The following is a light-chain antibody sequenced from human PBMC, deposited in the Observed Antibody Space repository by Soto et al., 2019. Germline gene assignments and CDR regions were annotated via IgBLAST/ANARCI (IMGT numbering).Light chain of an antibody. CDR1: QSIGYY. CDR2: APS. CDR3: QQSYSTPQNT. Sequence: DIQMTQSPSSLSASVGDRVTITCRASQSIGYYLNWYQQKPGTAPKLLIYAPSSLQSGVPSRFSGSGSGTDFTLTISSLQPEDFATYYCQQSYSTPQNTFGQGTKLEIK. J-gene: IGKJ2*01. V-gene: IGKV1-39*01.